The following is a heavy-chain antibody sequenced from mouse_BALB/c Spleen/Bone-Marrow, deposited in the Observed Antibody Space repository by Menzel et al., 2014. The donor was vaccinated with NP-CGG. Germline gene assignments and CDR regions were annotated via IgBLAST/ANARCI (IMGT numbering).Heavy chain of an antibody. Sequence: DLVKPGASVKLSCKGSGYTFTSYWINWIKQGPGQGLEWIGRIAPGSGSTYYNEMFKGKATLTVDTSSSTAYIQLSSLSSEDSAVYFCARESYYYENYAMDYWGQGTSVTVSS. J-gene: IGHJ4*01. CDR3: ARESYYYENYAMDY. D-gene: IGHD1-1*01. V-gene: IGHV1S41*01. CDR1: GYTFTSYW. CDR2: IAPGSGST.